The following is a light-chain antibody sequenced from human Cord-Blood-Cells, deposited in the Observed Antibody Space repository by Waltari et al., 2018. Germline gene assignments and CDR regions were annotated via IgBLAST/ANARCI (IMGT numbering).Light chain of an antibody. Sequence: SPGERATLSCRASQSVSSSYLSWYQQKPGQAPRLLIYGASTRATGIPARFSGSGSGTDFTLTISSLQPEDFAVYYCQQDYNLPLTFGGGTKVEIK. V-gene: IGKV3D-7*01. CDR1: QSVSSSY. CDR2: GAS. CDR3: QQDYNLPLT. J-gene: IGKJ4*01.